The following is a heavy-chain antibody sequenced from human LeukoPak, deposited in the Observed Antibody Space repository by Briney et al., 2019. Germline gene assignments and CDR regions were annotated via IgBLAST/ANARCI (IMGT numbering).Heavy chain of an antibody. D-gene: IGHD3-3*01. V-gene: IGHV4-39*01. CDR1: VGFISTTNYY. CDR2: IYSSGNT. CDR3: ARHSGLRSPFDP. Sequence: SETLSLTCTVSVGFISTTNYYWGWIRQPPGMDLEWIGSIYSSGNTYYNPSLESRVTISVDTSKNQLSLKLTSATAADTSVYYCARHSGLRSPFDPWGQGTLVTVSS. J-gene: IGHJ5*02.